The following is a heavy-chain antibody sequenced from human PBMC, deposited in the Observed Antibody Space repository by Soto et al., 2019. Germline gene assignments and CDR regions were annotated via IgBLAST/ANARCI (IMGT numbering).Heavy chain of an antibody. V-gene: IGHV1-58*02. Sequence: ASVKVSCKASGFTFTSSAMQWVRQARGQRLEWIGWIVVGGGNTNYAQKFQERVTITRDMSTSTAYMELSSLRSEDTAVYYCAATYYYDSSGSYYFDYWGQGTLVTVSS. CDR3: AATYYYDSSGSYYFDY. CDR2: IVVGGGNT. D-gene: IGHD3-22*01. CDR1: GFTFTSSA. J-gene: IGHJ4*02.